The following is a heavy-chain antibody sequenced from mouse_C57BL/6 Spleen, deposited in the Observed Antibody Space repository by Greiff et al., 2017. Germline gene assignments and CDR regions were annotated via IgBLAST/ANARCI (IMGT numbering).Heavy chain of an antibody. CDR1: SYTFTSYG. J-gene: IGHJ3*01. V-gene: IGHV1-81*01. D-gene: IGHD2-5*01. Sequence: VQLQESGAELARPGASVKLSCKASSYTFTSYGISWVKQRTGQGLEWIGEIYPRSGNTYYNEKFKGKATLTADKSSSTAYMELRSLTSEDSAVYFCAIYSNYEGVAYWGQGTLVTVSA. CDR2: IYPRSGNT. CDR3: AIYSNYEGVAY.